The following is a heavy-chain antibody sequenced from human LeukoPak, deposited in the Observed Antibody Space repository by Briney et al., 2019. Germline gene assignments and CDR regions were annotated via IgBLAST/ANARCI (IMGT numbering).Heavy chain of an antibody. J-gene: IGHJ5*02. CDR1: GYSFTSYW. V-gene: IGHV5-51*01. D-gene: IGHD3-10*01. Sequence: GESLKISCKGSGYSFTSYWIGWVRQMPGKGLEWMGIIYPGDSDTRYSPSFQGQVTISADKSISTAYLQWSSLKASDTAMYYCAGHHHQDRWFGELFLWFDPWGQGTLVTVSS. CDR2: IYPGDSDT. CDR3: AGHHHQDRWFGELFLWFDP.